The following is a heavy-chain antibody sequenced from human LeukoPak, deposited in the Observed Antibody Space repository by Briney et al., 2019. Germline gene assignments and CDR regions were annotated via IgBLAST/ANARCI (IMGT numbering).Heavy chain of an antibody. CDR1: GVSISSYY. V-gene: IGHV4-59*01. Sequence: SETLSLTCTVSGVSISSYYWSWIRQPPGKGLEWIGYIYYSGSTNYNPSLKSRVTISVDASKNQFSLKMSSMTAADTAVYYCARAQGYSSGWDFQHWGQGTLVTVSS. CDR3: ARAQGYSSGWDFQH. CDR2: IYYSGST. D-gene: IGHD6-19*01. J-gene: IGHJ1*01.